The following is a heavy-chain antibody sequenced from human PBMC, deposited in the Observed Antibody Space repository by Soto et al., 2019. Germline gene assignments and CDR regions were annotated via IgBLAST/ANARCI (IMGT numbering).Heavy chain of an antibody. J-gene: IGHJ3*02. CDR1: GDSVSSKSAA. CDR2: TYYRSKWHK. V-gene: IGHV6-1*01. Sequence: SQTLTLTCAISGDSVSSKSAAWNWIRQSPSRGLEWLGRTYYRSKWHKDYAVSVKSRITINPDTSKNQFSLQLNSVTPEDTAVYFCARSAELTYYAFDIWGRGTMVTVSS. D-gene: IGHD1-26*01. CDR3: ARSAELTYYAFDI.